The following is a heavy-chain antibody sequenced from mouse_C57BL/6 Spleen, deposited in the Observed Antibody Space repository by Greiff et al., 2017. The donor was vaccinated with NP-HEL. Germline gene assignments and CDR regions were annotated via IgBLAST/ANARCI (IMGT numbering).Heavy chain of an antibody. J-gene: IGHJ3*01. V-gene: IGHV1-53*01. CDR1: GYTFTSYW. Sequence: VQLQQSGTELVKPGASVKLSCKASGYTFTSYWMHWVKQRPGQGLEWIGNINPSNGGTNYNEKFKSKATLTVDKSSSTAYMQLSSLTSEDSAVYYCARDDYGSSFVAYWGQGTLVTVSA. CDR2: INPSNGGT. CDR3: ARDDYGSSFVAY. D-gene: IGHD1-1*01.